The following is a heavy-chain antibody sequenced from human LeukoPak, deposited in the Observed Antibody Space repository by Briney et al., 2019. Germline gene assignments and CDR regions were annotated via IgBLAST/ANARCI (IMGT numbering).Heavy chain of an antibody. V-gene: IGHV3-53*01. Sequence: PGGSLRLSCAASGFTVSSNYMSWVRQAPGKGLEWVSVIYSGGSTYYADSVKGRFTISRDNSKNTLYLQMNSLRAEDTAVYYCARSTYYDILTHYYYYCMDVWGQGTTVTVSS. CDR1: GFTVSSNY. CDR2: IYSGGST. J-gene: IGHJ6*02. D-gene: IGHD3-9*01. CDR3: ARSTYYDILTHYYYYCMDV.